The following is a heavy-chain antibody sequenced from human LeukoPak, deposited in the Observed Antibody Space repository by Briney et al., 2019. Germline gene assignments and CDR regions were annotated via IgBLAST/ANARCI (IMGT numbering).Heavy chain of an antibody. D-gene: IGHD5-12*01. Sequence: GGSLRLSCAGSGFPFSIHGMNWVRQAPGKGLEWVSGISPGGGPTYYADSVKGRFTISRDDSKNTLYLQMNNLRAEDTAVYYCAKDGAWLRFDDWGQGILVTVSS. V-gene: IGHV3-23*01. CDR3: AKDGAWLRFDD. CDR2: ISPGGGPT. CDR1: GFPFSIHG. J-gene: IGHJ4*02.